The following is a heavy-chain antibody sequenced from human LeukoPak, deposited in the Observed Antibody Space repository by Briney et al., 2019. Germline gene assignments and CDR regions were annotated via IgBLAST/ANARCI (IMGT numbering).Heavy chain of an antibody. CDR2: IKQDGSEK. CDR1: GFTFRSYW. D-gene: IGHD3-16*02. V-gene: IGHV3-7*01. J-gene: IGHJ4*02. Sequence: GGSLRLSCAASGFTFRSYWVTWVRQAPGEGLEWVANIKQDGSEKYYVDSVKGRFTISRDNAKNSLYLQMNSLRAEDTAVYYCAREGDYDYVWGSYRFFDYWGQGTLVTVSS. CDR3: AREGDYDYVWGSYRFFDY.